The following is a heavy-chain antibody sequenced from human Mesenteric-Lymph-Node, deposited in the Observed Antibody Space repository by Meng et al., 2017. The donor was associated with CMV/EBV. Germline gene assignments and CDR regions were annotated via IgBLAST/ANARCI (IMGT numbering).Heavy chain of an antibody. Sequence: GESLKISCAASGFTFSSYSMNWVRQAPGKGLEWVSSISSSSSYIYYADSVKGRFTVSRDNGNNSVSLQMNSLRAEDTGVYYCATTYYYDTSEYYSAFDIWGQGTMVTVSS. J-gene: IGHJ3*02. CDR2: ISSSSSYI. D-gene: IGHD3-22*01. CDR1: GFTFSSYS. CDR3: ATTYYYDTSEYYSAFDI. V-gene: IGHV3-21*01.